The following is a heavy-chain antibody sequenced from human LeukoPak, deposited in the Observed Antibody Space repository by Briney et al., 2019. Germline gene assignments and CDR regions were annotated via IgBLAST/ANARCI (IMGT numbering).Heavy chain of an antibody. J-gene: IGHJ4*02. CDR1: GFTFSSYA. Sequence: TGGSLRLSCAASGFTFSSYAMSWVRQAPGKGLEWVGRSRNKGNSYTTEYAASVKGRFTISRDDSKNSLYLQMNSLKTEDTAVYYCARGGSGSFSNWGQGTLVTVSS. V-gene: IGHV3-72*01. CDR2: SRNKGNSYTT. CDR3: ARGGSGSFSN. D-gene: IGHD1-26*01.